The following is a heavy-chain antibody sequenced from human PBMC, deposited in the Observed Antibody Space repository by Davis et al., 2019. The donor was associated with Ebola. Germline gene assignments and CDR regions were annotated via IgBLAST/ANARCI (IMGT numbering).Heavy chain of an antibody. CDR1: GGSISSGDYY. CDR2: GYHTGST. Sequence: SETLSLTCTVSGGSISSGDYYWGWIRQPPGKGLEWIGSGYHTGSTYYNPSLKSRVTISVDTSKNQFSLKLSSVTAADTAVYYCARVGSSSGIDYWGQGTLVTVSS. D-gene: IGHD6-6*01. J-gene: IGHJ4*02. CDR3: ARVGSSSGIDY. V-gene: IGHV4-39*01.